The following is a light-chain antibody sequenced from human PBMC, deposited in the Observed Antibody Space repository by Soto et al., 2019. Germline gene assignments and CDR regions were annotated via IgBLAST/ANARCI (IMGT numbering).Light chain of an antibody. Sequence: DIVLTQSPDSLALSPGERATLSCRASQGVISSYLTWYQQKPGQAPKLLIYDASNRATGIPDRFSGSGSGTDLTLTISSLQAEDFAVYYCQQLSKSPLTFGQGTKVDIK. CDR2: DAS. V-gene: IGKV3D-20*02. CDR1: QGVISSY. CDR3: QQLSKSPLT. J-gene: IGKJ1*01.